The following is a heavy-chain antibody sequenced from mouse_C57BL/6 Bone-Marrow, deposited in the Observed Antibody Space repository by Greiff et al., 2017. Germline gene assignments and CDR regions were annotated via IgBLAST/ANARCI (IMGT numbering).Heavy chain of an antibody. D-gene: IGHD1-1*01. Sequence: DVKLVESGGGLVQPGESLKLSCESNEYEFPSHAMSWVRKTPEKRLELVAAINSDGGSTYYPDTMERRFIISRDNTKKTLYLQMSHLKSEDTAMYYCARARYGTTVVDPYYFDYWGQGTTLTVSS. CDR3: ARARYGTTVVDPYYFDY. CDR2: INSDGGST. CDR1: EYEFPSHA. V-gene: IGHV5-2*03. J-gene: IGHJ2*01.